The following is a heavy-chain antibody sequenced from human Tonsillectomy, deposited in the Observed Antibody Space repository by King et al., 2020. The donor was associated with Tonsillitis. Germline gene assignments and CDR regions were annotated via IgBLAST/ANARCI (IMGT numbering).Heavy chain of an antibody. CDR3: ARDRMIKFGGVDY. Sequence: DVQLVESGGGLVQPGGSLRLSCAASGFTFNTYWMGWVRQAPGKGLEWVANIKEDGTDEDCVGSVKGRFTIFRDNAKNSLYLQMNSLRAEDTAVYYCARDRMIKFGGVDYWGQGTLVTVSS. CDR1: GFTFNTYW. CDR2: IKEDGTDE. V-gene: IGHV3-7*01. D-gene: IGHD3-16*01. J-gene: IGHJ4*02.